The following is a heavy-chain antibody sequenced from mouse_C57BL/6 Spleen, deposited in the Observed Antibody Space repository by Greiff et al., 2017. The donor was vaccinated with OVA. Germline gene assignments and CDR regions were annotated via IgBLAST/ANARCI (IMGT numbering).Heavy chain of an antibody. CDR2: IDPSDSYT. CDR3: ARGGYYGNYWYFDV. Sequence: QVQLKQPGAELVKPGASVKLSCKASGYTFTSYWMQWVKQRPGQGLEWIGEIDPSDSYTNYNQKFKGKATLTVDTSSSTAYMQLSSLTSEDSAVYHCARGGYYGNYWYFDVWGTGTTVTVSS. J-gene: IGHJ1*03. D-gene: IGHD2-1*01. CDR1: GYTFTSYW. V-gene: IGHV1-50*01.